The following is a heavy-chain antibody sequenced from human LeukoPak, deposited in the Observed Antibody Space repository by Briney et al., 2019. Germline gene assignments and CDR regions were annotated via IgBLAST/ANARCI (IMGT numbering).Heavy chain of an antibody. Sequence: SVKVSCKASGYTFTGYYMHWVRQAPGQGLEWMGWINPNSGGTNYAQKFQGWVTMTRDTSISTTYMELSRLRSDDTVVYYCARDPSSGWYVFDYWGQGTLVTVSS. J-gene: IGHJ4*02. V-gene: IGHV1-2*04. CDR3: ARDPSSGWYVFDY. D-gene: IGHD6-19*01. CDR1: GYTFTGYY. CDR2: INPNSGGT.